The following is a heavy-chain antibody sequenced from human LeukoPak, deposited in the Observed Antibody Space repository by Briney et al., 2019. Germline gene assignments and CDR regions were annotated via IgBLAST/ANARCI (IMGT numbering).Heavy chain of an antibody. Sequence: GGSLRLSCAASGFTFSSYGMHWVRQAPGKGLEWVAVISYDGSNKYYADSVKGRFTISRDNSKNTLYLQMNSLRAEDTAVYYCATIIAAAGNDAFDIWGQGTMVTVSS. CDR2: ISYDGSNK. D-gene: IGHD6-13*01. CDR1: GFTFSSYG. J-gene: IGHJ3*02. V-gene: IGHV3-30*03. CDR3: ATIIAAAGNDAFDI.